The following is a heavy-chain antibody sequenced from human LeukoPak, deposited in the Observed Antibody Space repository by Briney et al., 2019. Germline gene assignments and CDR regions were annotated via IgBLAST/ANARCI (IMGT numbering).Heavy chain of an antibody. CDR2: INHSGST. V-gene: IGHV4-34*01. Sequence: KPSETLSLTCAVYGGSFSGYYWSWIRQPPGKGLEWIGEINHSGSTNYNPSLKSRVTISVDTSKNQFSLKLSSVTAADTAVYYCASFVLPGDYWGQGTLVTVSS. CDR3: ASFVLPGDY. J-gene: IGHJ4*02. D-gene: IGHD2-8*01. CDR1: GGSFSGYY.